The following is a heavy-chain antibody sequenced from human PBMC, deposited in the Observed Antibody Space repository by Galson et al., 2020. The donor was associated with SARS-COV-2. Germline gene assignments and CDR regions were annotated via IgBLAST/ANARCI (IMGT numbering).Heavy chain of an antibody. V-gene: IGHV4-61*02. D-gene: IGHD3-10*01. CDR2: IYTSGST. CDR1: GGSISSGSYY. J-gene: IGHJ6*03. CDR3: ARELLWFWELSAGGDYMDV. Sequence: SETLSLTCTVSGGSISSGSYYWSWIRQPAGKGLEWIGRIYTSGSTNYNPSLKSRVTISVDTSKNQFSLKLSSVTAADTAVYYCARELLWFWELSAGGDYMDVWGKGTTVTISS.